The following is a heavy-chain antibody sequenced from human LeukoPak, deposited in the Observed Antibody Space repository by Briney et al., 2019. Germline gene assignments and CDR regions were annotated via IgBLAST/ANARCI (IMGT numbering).Heavy chain of an antibody. Sequence: PSETLSLTCTVSGGSISSGSYYWSWIRQPAGKGLEWIGRIYNSGSTNYNPSLKSRVTILVDTSKNQFSLKLRSVTAADTAVYYCARVLDYYPNAFDIWGQGTMVTVSS. CDR3: ARVLDYYPNAFDI. V-gene: IGHV4-61*02. D-gene: IGHD3-22*01. J-gene: IGHJ3*02. CDR2: IYNSGST. CDR1: GGSISSGSYY.